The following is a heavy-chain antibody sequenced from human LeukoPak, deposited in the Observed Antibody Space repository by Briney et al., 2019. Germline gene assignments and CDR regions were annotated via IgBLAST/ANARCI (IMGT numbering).Heavy chain of an antibody. Sequence: SETLSLTCTVSGGSIISSSFWWGWIRQPPGKGLEWIGSIYYSGVSYYNTSLKSRVTISVDTSKNQFSLKLSSVTAADTAVYYCARGQYYDILTGYSYYFDYWGQGTLVTVSS. D-gene: IGHD3-9*01. J-gene: IGHJ4*02. CDR3: ARGQYYDILTGYSYYFDY. V-gene: IGHV4-39*07. CDR1: GGSIISSSFW. CDR2: IYYSGVS.